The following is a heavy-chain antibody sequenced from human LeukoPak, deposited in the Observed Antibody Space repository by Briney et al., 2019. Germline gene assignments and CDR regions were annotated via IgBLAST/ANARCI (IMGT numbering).Heavy chain of an antibody. CDR3: ATVGSAFGELLGHY. V-gene: IGHV1-24*01. Sequence: ASVNVSCKVSGYTLTELSMHWVRQAPGKGLEWMGGFDPEDGETIYAQKFQGRVTMTEDTSTDTAYMELSSLRSEDTAVYYCATVGSAFGELLGHYWGQGTLVTVSS. J-gene: IGHJ4*02. CDR1: GYTLTELS. D-gene: IGHD3-10*01. CDR2: FDPEDGET.